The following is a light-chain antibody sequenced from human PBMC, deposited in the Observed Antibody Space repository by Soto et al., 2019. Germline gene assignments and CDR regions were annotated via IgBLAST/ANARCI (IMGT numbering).Light chain of an antibody. J-gene: IGLJ1*01. CDR2: DVS. V-gene: IGLV2-14*03. Sequence: QSALTQPASVSGSPGQSITISCTGTSSDVGGYNYVSWYQHHPGKAPKLMIYDVSNRPSGVSNRFSGSKSGNTAYLIISGLQAEDEAYYYCSSYTSSSTLSTYVFGTGTKLTVL. CDR1: SSDVGGYNY. CDR3: SSYTSSSTLSTYV.